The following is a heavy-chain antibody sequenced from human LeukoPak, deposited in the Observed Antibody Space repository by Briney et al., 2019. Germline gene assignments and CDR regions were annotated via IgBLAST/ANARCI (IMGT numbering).Heavy chain of an antibody. D-gene: IGHD5-12*01. J-gene: IGHJ4*02. CDR2: IYYSGGT. V-gene: IGHV4-61*01. CDR3: ARESDYDFHWDY. CDR1: GGSISSSSYY. Sequence: PSETLSLTCTVSGGSISSSSYYWGWIRQPPGKGLEWIGCIYYSGGTNYNPSLKSRVTISVDTSKNQFSLKLNSVTAADTAVYYCARESDYDFHWDYWGQGSLVTVSS.